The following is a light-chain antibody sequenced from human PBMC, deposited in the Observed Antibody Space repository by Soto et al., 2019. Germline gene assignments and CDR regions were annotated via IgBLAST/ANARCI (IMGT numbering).Light chain of an antibody. CDR1: HGISPW. V-gene: IGKV1-5*01. CDR3: LQYHTYRT. J-gene: IGKJ1*01. CDR2: DAS. Sequence: DIQMTRSPSTLSASVVYRVPITWRASHGISPWLAWYQKPRGKAPHLLIFDASNLESGVASRCSGSGCAKEFTLTISSVQPDDFATYYCLQYHTYRTFGQGTKVDIK.